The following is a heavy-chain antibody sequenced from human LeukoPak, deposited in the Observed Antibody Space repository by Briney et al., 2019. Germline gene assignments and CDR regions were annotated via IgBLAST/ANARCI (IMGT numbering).Heavy chain of an antibody. V-gene: IGHV3-23*01. J-gene: IGHJ4*02. CDR2: ITTSGGTT. CDR3: AMERGEMATWLFLHDY. CDR1: GFTFTSYA. Sequence: GGSLRLSCAASGFTFTSYAMSWVRQAPGKGLEWVSSITTSGGTTFYADSVKGRFTISRDNSKNTLYLQMSSLRAEDTAVYYCAMERGEMATWLFLHDYWGQGTLVTVSS. D-gene: IGHD5-24*01.